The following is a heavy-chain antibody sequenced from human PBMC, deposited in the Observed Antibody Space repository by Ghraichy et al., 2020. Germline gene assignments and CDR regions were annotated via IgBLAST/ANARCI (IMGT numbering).Heavy chain of an antibody. D-gene: IGHD6-13*01. CDR1: GDSVSDNSAV. V-gene: IGHV6-1*01. CDR2: TYYRSKWYN. CDR3: ARDLWGGQQLVRGWFDP. Sequence: SQTLSLTCAISGDSVSDNSAVWNWIRQSPSRGLEWLGRTYYRSKWYNDYAVSVKSRITINPDTSKNQFSLQLNSVTPEDTAVYYCARDLWGGQQLVRGWFDPWGQGTLVTVSS. J-gene: IGHJ5*02.